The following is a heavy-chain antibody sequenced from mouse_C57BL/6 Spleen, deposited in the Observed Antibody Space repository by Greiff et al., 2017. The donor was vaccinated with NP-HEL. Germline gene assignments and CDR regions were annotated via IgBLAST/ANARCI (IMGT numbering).Heavy chain of an antibody. Sequence: VQLQESGAELARPGASVKLSCKASGYTFTSYGISWVKQRTGQGLEWIGEIYPRSGNTYYNEKFKGKATLTADKSSSTAYMELRSLTSEDSAVYFCARRVGTTAAYYFDYWGQGTTLTVSS. V-gene: IGHV1-81*01. J-gene: IGHJ2*01. CDR3: ARRVGTTAAYYFDY. CDR2: IYPRSGNT. D-gene: IGHD1-2*01. CDR1: GYTFTSYG.